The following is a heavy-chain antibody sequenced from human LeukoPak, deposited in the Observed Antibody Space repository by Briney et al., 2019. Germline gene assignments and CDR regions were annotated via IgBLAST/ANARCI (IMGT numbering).Heavy chain of an antibody. Sequence: ASVKVSCKASGYTFTSYAMNWVRQAPGQGLEWMGWINTNTGNPTYAQGFTGRFVFSLDTSVSTAYLQISSLKAEDTAVYYCARGGCSGGSCYYDFDYWGQGTLVTVSS. CDR1: GYTFTSYA. J-gene: IGHJ4*02. CDR3: ARGGCSGGSCYYDFDY. V-gene: IGHV7-4-1*02. CDR2: INTNTGNP. D-gene: IGHD2-15*01.